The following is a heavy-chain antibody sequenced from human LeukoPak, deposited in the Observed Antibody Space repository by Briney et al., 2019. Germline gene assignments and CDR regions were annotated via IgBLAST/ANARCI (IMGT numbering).Heavy chain of an antibody. J-gene: IGHJ4*02. CDR2: INGYKGNT. Sequence: ASVKVSCKASGYTYSTYGISWVRQAPGQGLEWMGWINGYKGNTNYVQKLQGRVTMTTDTSTSTAYMELRSLRSDDTAVYYCARGPSGYHNTGGQGTLVTVSS. D-gene: IGHD5-12*01. CDR1: GYTYSTYG. CDR3: ARGPSGYHNT. V-gene: IGHV1-18*01.